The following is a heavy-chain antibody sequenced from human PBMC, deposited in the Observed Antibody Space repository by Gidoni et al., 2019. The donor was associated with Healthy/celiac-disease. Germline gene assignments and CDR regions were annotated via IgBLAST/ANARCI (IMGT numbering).Heavy chain of an antibody. CDR3: ARPLRSGWQDAFDI. V-gene: IGHV3-30-3*01. D-gene: IGHD6-19*01. CDR2: ISYDGSNK. CDR1: GVTFSSYA. Sequence: QVQLVESGGGVVQPGRSLRLSCAASGVTFSSYAMHWVRQAPGKGLEWVAVISYDGSNKYYAASVKGRFTISRDNTKNTLYLQMNSLRAEDTAVYYCARPLRSGWQDAFDIWGQGTMVTVSS. J-gene: IGHJ3*02.